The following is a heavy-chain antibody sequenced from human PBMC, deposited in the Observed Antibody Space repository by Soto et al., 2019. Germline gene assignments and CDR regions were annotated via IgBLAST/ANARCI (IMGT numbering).Heavy chain of an antibody. Sequence: ASVKVSCKASGYTFTSYGISWVRQAPGQGLGWMGWISAYNGNTNYAQKLQGRVTMTTDTSTSTAYMELRSLRSDDTAVYYCARVTAMVMWFDPWGQGTLVTVSS. CDR1: GYTFTSYG. V-gene: IGHV1-18*04. J-gene: IGHJ5*02. CDR2: ISAYNGNT. D-gene: IGHD5-18*01. CDR3: ARVTAMVMWFDP.